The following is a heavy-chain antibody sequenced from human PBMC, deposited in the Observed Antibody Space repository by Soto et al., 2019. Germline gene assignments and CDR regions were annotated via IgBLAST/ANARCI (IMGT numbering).Heavy chain of an antibody. V-gene: IGHV4-34*01. CDR3: ARPLEYSGYDLDS. J-gene: IGHJ4*02. Sequence: SETLSLTCAVYGGSFSGYYWSWIRQPPGKGLEWIGEINHSGSTNYNPSLKSRVTISVDTSKNQFSLKLSSVTDADTAVYYCARPLEYSGYDLDSWGQGTLVTVSS. CDR1: GGSFSGYY. D-gene: IGHD5-12*01. CDR2: INHSGST.